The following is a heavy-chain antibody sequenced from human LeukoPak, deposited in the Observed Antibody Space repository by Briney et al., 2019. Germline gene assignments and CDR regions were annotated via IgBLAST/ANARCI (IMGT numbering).Heavy chain of an antibody. V-gene: IGHV1-69*04. J-gene: IGHJ4*02. CDR1: GGTFSSYA. CDR2: IIPILGIA. Sequence: ASVKVSCKASGGTFSSYAISWVRQAPGQGLEWMGRIIPILGIANYAQKFQGRVAITADKSTSTAYMELSSLRSEDTAVYYCASDSESYDSSGYYPPDDYWGQGTLVTVSS. D-gene: IGHD3-22*01. CDR3: ASDSESYDSSGYYPPDDY.